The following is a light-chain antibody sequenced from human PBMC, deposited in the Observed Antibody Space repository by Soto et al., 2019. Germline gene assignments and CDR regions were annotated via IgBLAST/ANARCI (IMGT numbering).Light chain of an antibody. CDR2: NNT. CDR3: QSFDTGLTGPI. J-gene: IGLJ2*01. V-gene: IGLV1-40*01. Sequence: QLVLTQPPSVSAAPGQRVTISCNVSNSNIGAHYEVHWYQQFPGTAPKLLISNNTNRPSGVPDRFSGSRSGTSASLAITGLQSEDEADYYCQSFDTGLTGPILGIGTKLTVL. CDR1: NSNIGAHYE.